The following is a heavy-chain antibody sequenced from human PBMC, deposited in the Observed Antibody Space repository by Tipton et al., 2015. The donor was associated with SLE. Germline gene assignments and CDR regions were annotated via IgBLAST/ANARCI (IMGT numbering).Heavy chain of an antibody. Sequence: SLRLSCAVSGFPFSSYSMRWVRQAPGKGLEWVSGIDTSGYYTYYPDSVKGRFTISRDNSKSTLFLQMNSLRAEDTALYYCAKNLRTGSDYIRRDAFDIWGQGTMVTVSS. CDR3: AKNLRTGSDYIRRDAFDI. V-gene: IGHV3-23*01. CDR2: IDTSGYYT. CDR1: GFPFSSYS. J-gene: IGHJ3*02. D-gene: IGHD1-26*01.